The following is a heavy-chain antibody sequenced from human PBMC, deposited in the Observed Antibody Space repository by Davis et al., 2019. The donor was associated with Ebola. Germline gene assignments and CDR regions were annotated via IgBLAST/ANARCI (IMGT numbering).Heavy chain of an antibody. D-gene: IGHD5-24*01. Sequence: GESLKISCTGSGYSFTSYWIGWVRQMPGKGLEWMGIIYPGDSDTRYSPSFEGQVTISVDRYISTAYLQWSSLKASDTAMYYCARGTDGYNPGGYFDSWGQGTLVTVSS. CDR3: ARGTDGYNPGGYFDS. V-gene: IGHV5-51*01. CDR2: IYPGDSDT. J-gene: IGHJ4*02. CDR1: GYSFTSYW.